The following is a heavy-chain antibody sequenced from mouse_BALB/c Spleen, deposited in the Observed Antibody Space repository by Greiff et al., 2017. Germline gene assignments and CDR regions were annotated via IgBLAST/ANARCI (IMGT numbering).Heavy chain of an antibody. CDR2: ISSGGSYT. J-gene: IGHJ3*01. Sequence: EVKLMESGGGLVKPGGSLKLSCAASGFTFSSYAMSWVRQTPEKRLEWVATISSGGSYTYYPDSVKGRFTISRDNAKNTLYLQMSSLRSEDTAMYYCAREDGPAWFAYWGQGTLVTVSA. V-gene: IGHV5-9-3*01. D-gene: IGHD2-3*01. CDR3: AREDGPAWFAY. CDR1: GFTFSSYA.